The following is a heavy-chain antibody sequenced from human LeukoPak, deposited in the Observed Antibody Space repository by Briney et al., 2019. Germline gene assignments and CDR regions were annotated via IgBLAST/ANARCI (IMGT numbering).Heavy chain of an antibody. CDR2: ISPNSGGT. J-gene: IGHJ4*02. CDR3: ARRGMDGSGSYYTFDY. Sequence: ASVKVSCKASGYTFTGYYMHWVRQAPGQGLEWMGWISPNSGGTNYAQKFQGRVTMTRDTSISTAYMELSRLRSDDTAAYYCARRGMDGSGSYYTFDYWGQGTLVTVSS. CDR1: GYTFTGYY. D-gene: IGHD3-10*01. V-gene: IGHV1-2*02.